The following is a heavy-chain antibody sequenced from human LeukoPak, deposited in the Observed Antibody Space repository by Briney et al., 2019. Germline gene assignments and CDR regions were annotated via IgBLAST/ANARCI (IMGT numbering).Heavy chain of an antibody. V-gene: IGHV1-18*01. CDR1: GYTFTSSG. J-gene: IGHJ4*02. CDR2: INTYSGHT. Sequence: ASVKVSCKASGYTFTSSGISWVRQAPGQGLEWVGWINTYSGHTSYPEKLQGRDTVTTDTSTNTAYMEVRSLTSDDTALYYCARDGPRGYGAFWGQGTLVTVSS. D-gene: IGHD4-17*01. CDR3: ARDGPRGYGAF.